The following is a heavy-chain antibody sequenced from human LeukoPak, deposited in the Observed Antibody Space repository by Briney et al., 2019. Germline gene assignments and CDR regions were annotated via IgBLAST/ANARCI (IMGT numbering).Heavy chain of an antibody. D-gene: IGHD6-19*01. J-gene: IGHJ4*02. CDR1: GGSISSGGYS. CDR3: ARSDGAVAPIRY. Sequence: SETLSLTCAVSGGSISSGGYSWSWIRQPPGKGLEWIGYIYHSGSTYYSPSLKSRVTISVDRSKNQFSLKLSSVTAADTAVYYCARSDGAVAPIRYWGQGNLVTVSS. CDR2: IYHSGST. V-gene: IGHV4-30-2*01.